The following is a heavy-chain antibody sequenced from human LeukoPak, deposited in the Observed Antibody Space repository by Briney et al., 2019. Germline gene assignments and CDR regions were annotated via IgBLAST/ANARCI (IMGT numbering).Heavy chain of an antibody. J-gene: IGHJ5*02. CDR3: ARRIDRGWGSMFDP. Sequence: SVKVSCKASGGTFSSYAISWVRQAPGQGLEWMGGVIPIFGTANYAQKFQGRVTITADESTSTAYMELSSLRSEDTAAYYCARRIDRGWGSMFDPWGQGTLVTVSS. D-gene: IGHD3-16*01. CDR2: VIPIFGTA. CDR1: GGTFSSYA. V-gene: IGHV1-69*13.